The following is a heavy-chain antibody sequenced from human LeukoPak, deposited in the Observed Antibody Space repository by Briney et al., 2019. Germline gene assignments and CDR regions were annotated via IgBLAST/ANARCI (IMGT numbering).Heavy chain of an antibody. V-gene: IGHV3-23*01. CDR2: TSGSGGST. CDR1: GFTFSSYA. D-gene: IGHD5-12*01. Sequence: PGGSLRLSCAASGFTFSSYAMSWVRQAPGKGLEWVSATSGSGGSTYYADSVKGRFTISRDNSKNTLYLQMNSLRAEDTAVYYCAKRIGYSGYYFDYWGQGTLVTVSS. J-gene: IGHJ4*02. CDR3: AKRIGYSGYYFDY.